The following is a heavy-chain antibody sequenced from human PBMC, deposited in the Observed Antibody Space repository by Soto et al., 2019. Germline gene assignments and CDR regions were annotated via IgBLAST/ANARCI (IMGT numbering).Heavy chain of an antibody. J-gene: IGHJ4*02. D-gene: IGHD3-22*01. CDR3: ATGGSGSYYYDTFDY. CDR1: GYTLTELS. V-gene: IGHV1-24*01. CDR2: FDPEDGET. Sequence: RASVKVSCKVSGYTLTELSMHWVRQAPGKGLEWMGGFDPEDGETIYAQKFQGRVTMTEDTSTDTAYMELSSLRSEDTAVYYCATGGSGSYYYDTFDYWGQGTLVTVYS.